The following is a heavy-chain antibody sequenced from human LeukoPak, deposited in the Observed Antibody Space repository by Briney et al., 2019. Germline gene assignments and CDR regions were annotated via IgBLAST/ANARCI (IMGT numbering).Heavy chain of an antibody. D-gene: IGHD1-1*01. CDR3: ARGTNRGAGNFDY. CDR2: IYYSGNT. Sequence: SETLSLTCTVSGGSISSFYWSWLRQPPGKGLEWIDYIYYSGNTNYNPSLKGRVTMSVDTSKNQFSLNLSSVTAADTAVYYCARGTNRGAGNFDYWGQGALVTVSS. CDR1: GGSISSFY. J-gene: IGHJ4*02. V-gene: IGHV4-59*01.